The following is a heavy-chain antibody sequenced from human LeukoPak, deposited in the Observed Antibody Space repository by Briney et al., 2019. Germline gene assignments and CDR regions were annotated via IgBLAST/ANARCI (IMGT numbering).Heavy chain of an antibody. CDR2: IYYSGST. D-gene: IGHD3-22*01. CDR1: GGSFSGYY. V-gene: IGHV4-34*01. CDR3: ARHDSDSSGYRYYYGMDV. Sequence: SETLSLTCAVYGGSFSGYYWSWIRQPPGKGLEWIGSIYYSGSTYYNPSLKSRVTISVDTSKNQFSLKLSSVTAADTAVYYCARHDSDSSGYRYYYGMDVWGQGTTVTVSS. J-gene: IGHJ6*02.